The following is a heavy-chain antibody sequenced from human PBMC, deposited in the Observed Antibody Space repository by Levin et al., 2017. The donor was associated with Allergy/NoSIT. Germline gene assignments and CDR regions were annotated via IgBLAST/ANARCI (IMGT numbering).Heavy chain of an antibody. CDR2: VSYDGTNK. CDR3: ARDRPEASDF. CDR1: GFIFRTYA. J-gene: IGHJ4*02. Sequence: SCAASGFIFRTYAMHWVRQAPGKGLEWVAVVSYDGTNKYYADSVKGRFAISRDNSKNALFLQMNRLRAEDTAVYYCARDRPEASDFWGQGTLVTVSS. D-gene: IGHD1-14*01. V-gene: IGHV3-30*09.